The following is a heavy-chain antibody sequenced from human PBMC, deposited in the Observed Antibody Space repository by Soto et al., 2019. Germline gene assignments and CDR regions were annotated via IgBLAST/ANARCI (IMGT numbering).Heavy chain of an antibody. CDR3: TKGKSTTSGPVY. J-gene: IGHJ4*02. D-gene: IGHD1-1*01. Sequence: GGSLRLSCAAAGFSVTTYRMSWVRQAPGKGLEWVSVIYGGGSTVYAASVKGRFTVSRDDSKNIGYVEMNSLTAEDTAVYYCTKGKSTTSGPVYWGQGTPVTSPQ. V-gene: IGHV3-53*01. CDR1: GFSVTTYR. CDR2: IYGGGST.